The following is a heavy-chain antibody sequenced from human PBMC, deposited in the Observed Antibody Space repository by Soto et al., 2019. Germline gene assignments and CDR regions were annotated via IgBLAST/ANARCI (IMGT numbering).Heavy chain of an antibody. CDR3: AKAFFLYSSGWYDSYFDY. Sequence: QVQLVESGGGVVQPGRSLRLSCAASGFTFSSYGMHWVRQAPGKGLEWVAVISDDGSNKYYADSVKGRFTISRDNSKNTLYLQMNSLRAEDTAVYYCAKAFFLYSSGWYDSYFDYWGQGTLVTVSS. CDR1: GFTFSSYG. CDR2: ISDDGSNK. V-gene: IGHV3-30*18. D-gene: IGHD6-19*01. J-gene: IGHJ4*02.